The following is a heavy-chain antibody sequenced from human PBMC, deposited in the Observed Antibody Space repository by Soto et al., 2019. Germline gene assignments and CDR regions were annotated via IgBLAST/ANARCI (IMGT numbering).Heavy chain of an antibody. CDR3: ARDHYGSGSYSPYYYYGMDV. Sequence: SETLSLTCTVSGDSLSTFYWSWIRLPPGKGLEWIGYIYYSGATVYNPSLESRVTMSMDTSRNRFSLKLTSVTPADTAVYYCARDHYGSGSYSPYYYYGMDVWGQGTTVTVSS. V-gene: IGHV4-59*01. CDR2: IYYSGAT. CDR1: GDSLSTFY. J-gene: IGHJ6*02. D-gene: IGHD3-10*01.